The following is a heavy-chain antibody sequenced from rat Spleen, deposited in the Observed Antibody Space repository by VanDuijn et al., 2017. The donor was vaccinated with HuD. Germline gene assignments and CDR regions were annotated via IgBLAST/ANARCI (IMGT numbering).Heavy chain of an antibody. J-gene: IGHJ2*01. Sequence: EVQLVESDGGLVQPGRSLKLSCAASGFNFSDYYMAWVRQAPTKGLEWVATISPSGGSTYYRDSVKGRFTVSRDNAKSTLYLQMDSLRSEDTATYYCASLDYYSGDVGYYFDYWGQGVMVTVSS. CDR1: GFNFSDYY. CDR2: ISPSGGST. CDR3: ASLDYYSGDVGYYFDY. D-gene: IGHD1-1*01. V-gene: IGHV5-25*01.